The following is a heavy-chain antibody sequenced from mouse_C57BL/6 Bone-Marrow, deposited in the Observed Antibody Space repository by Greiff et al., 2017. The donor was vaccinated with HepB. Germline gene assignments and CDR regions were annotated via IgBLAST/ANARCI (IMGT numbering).Heavy chain of an antibody. D-gene: IGHD2-3*01. V-gene: IGHV14-4*01. Sequence: VQLQQSGAELVRPGASVKLSCTASGFNFKDDYMHWVKQRPEQGLEWIGWIDPENGDTEYASKFQGKATITADTSSNTAYLQLSSLTSEDTAVYYCTTGWLYFDYWGQGTTLTVSS. J-gene: IGHJ2*01. CDR2: IDPENGDT. CDR3: TTGWLYFDY. CDR1: GFNFKDDY.